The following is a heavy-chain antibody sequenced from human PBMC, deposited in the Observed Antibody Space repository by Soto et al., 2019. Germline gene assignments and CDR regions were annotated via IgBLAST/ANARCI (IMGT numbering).Heavy chain of an antibody. V-gene: IGHV1-18*01. J-gene: IGHJ6*02. Sequence: ASVKVSCKASGYTFTSYGISWVRQAPGQGLEGMGWISAYNGNTNYAQKLQGRVTMTTDTSTSTAYMELRSLRSDDTAVYYCARDPQSTSAGGQDYYYGMDVWGQGTTVTVSS. CDR1: GYTFTSYG. CDR2: ISAYNGNT. CDR3: ARDPQSTSAGGQDYYYGMDV. D-gene: IGHD6-13*01.